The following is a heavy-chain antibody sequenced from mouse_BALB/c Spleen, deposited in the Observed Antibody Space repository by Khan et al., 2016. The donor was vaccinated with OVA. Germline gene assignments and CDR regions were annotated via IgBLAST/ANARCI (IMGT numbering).Heavy chain of an antibody. CDR1: GYSITSDYA. CDR3: ARSLYYSDSYAMDY. D-gene: IGHD2-13*01. J-gene: IGHJ4*01. CDR2: ISYTGST. Sequence: VQLKESGPGLVKPSQSLSLTCTVTGYSITSDYAWNWIRQFPGNKLEWMGYISYTGSTRYNPSLKSRISITRDTSKNQFFLHLNSVTTEDTATYYCARSLYYSDSYAMDYWGQGTSVTVSS. V-gene: IGHV3-2*02.